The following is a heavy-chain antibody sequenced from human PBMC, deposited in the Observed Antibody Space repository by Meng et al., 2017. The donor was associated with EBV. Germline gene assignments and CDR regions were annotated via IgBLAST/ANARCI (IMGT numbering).Heavy chain of an antibody. Sequence: QGQMGVCGAVGKKPGSSVKFACKASGGTFSSYAISWVRQAPGQGLEWMGGIIPIFGTANYAQKFQGRVTITADESTSTDYMELSSLRSEDTAVYYCVRDPSSSSPYFDYWGQGTLVTVSS. J-gene: IGHJ4*02. V-gene: IGHV1-69*01. CDR3: VRDPSSSSPYFDY. CDR1: GGTFSSYA. CDR2: IIPIFGTA. D-gene: IGHD6-6*01.